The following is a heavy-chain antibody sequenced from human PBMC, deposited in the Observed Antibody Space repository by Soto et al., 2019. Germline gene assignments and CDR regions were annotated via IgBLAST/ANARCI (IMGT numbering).Heavy chain of an antibody. CDR2: IRVGGGDT. J-gene: IGHJ5*02. CDR3: AKCSVVTVCTSGWCNWFDP. CDR1: GFTFSSSA. V-gene: IGHV3-23*01. Sequence: EVRLLESGGGLAQPGGSRRLSCAASGFTFSSSAMNWVRQAPGKGLEWVSSIRVGGGDTFYADSVRGRFTVSRDISRNTLYQQMNSLRAEDTAIYYCAKCSVVTVCTSGWCNWFDPWGQGTLVTVSS. D-gene: IGHD6-19*01.